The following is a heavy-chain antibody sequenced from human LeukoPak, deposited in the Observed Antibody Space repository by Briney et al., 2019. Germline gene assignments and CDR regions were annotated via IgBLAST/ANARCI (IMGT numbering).Heavy chain of an antibody. CDR2: INPNSGGT. CDR1: GYTFTGYY. D-gene: IGHD3-22*01. J-gene: IGHJ4*02. V-gene: IGHV1-2*02. Sequence: ASVKVSCKASGYTFTGYYMHWVRQAPGQGLEWMGWINPNSGGTNYAQQFQGRLTMTRDTSISTACMELSRLRSDDTAVYYCARVKTMIIVVSLFDYWGQGTLVTVSS. CDR3: ARVKTMIIVVSLFDY.